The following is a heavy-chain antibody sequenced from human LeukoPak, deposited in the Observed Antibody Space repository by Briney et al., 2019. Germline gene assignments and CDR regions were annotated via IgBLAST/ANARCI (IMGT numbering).Heavy chain of an antibody. Sequence: GGSLTLSCAASGFTFSSYGMSWVRQAPGKGLEWVSAISASGGSTYYADSVKGRFTISRDKSKNTLYMQRNCLRAEDTAVYYCAKDLKIVSTIVMGVYVDYWGQGTLVTVSS. V-gene: IGHV3-23*01. CDR2: ISASGGST. CDR3: AKDLKIVSTIVMGVYVDY. J-gene: IGHJ4*02. D-gene: IGHD5/OR15-5a*01. CDR1: GFTFSSYG.